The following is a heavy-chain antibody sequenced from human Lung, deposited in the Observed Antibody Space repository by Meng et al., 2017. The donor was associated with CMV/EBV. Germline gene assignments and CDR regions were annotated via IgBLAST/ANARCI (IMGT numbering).Heavy chain of an antibody. CDR3: ARLSHKYCSGGSCYSQPRYFDY. CDR2: INHSGST. D-gene: IGHD2-15*01. CDR1: GYY. J-gene: IGHJ4*02. V-gene: IGHV4-34*01. Sequence: GYYWSWIRQPPGKGLEWIGEINHSGSTNYNPSLKSRVTVSVDTSKNQFSLKLSSVTAADTAVYYCARLSHKYCSGGSCYSQPRYFDYWGQGTLVTVSS.